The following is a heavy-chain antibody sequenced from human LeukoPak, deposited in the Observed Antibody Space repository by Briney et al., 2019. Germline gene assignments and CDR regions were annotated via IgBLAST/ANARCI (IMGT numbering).Heavy chain of an antibody. V-gene: IGHV3-30*04. Sequence: AGGSLRLSCAASGFTFSSYAMHWVRQAPGKGLEWVAVISYDGSNKYYADSVKGRFTISRDNAKNTLYLQMDSLRAEDTAVYYCTRANDSSGYYDYWGQGTLVTVSS. CDR3: TRANDSSGYYDY. D-gene: IGHD3-22*01. J-gene: IGHJ4*02. CDR1: GFTFSSYA. CDR2: ISYDGSNK.